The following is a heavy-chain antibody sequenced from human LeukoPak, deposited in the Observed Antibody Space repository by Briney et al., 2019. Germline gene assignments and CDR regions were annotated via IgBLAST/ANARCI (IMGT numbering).Heavy chain of an antibody. V-gene: IGHV1-69*04. CDR2: IIPILGIA. Sequence: GASVKVSCKASGGTFSSYAISWVRQAPGQGLEWMGRIIPILGIANYAQKFQGRVTITADKSTSTAYMELSSLRSEDTAVYYCARDGSTMVRDYYYYGMDVWGQGTTVTVSS. J-gene: IGHJ6*02. CDR1: GGTFSSYA. D-gene: IGHD3-10*01. CDR3: ARDGSTMVRDYYYYGMDV.